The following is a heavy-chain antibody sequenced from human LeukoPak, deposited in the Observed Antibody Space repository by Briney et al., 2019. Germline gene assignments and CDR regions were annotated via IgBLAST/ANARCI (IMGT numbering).Heavy chain of an antibody. CDR2: ISSSSTTI. D-gene: IGHD6-19*01. CDR1: GFTFNTYT. J-gene: IGHJ5*02. CDR3: ARTRGIAVADVDP. Sequence: GGSRRLSCAASGFTFNTYTMIWFRQAPGKGLEGISYISSSSTTIYYADSVKGRFTFSRDNAKNSLYLQMNSLGAEDTAVYYCARTRGIAVADVDPWGQGTLVTVSS. V-gene: IGHV3-48*01.